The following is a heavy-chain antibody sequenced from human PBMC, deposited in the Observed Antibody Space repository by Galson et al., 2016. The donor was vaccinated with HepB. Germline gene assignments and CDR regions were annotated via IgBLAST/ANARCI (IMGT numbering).Heavy chain of an antibody. J-gene: IGHJ4*02. CDR2: ISPDGSTK. CDR1: GFTLSCCW. V-gene: IGHV3-7*03. D-gene: IGHD1-7*01. Sequence: SLRLSCAASGFTLSCCWMSWVRQTPGKGLEWVANISPDGSTKYYVDSARGRFTISRDNVKNEIYIELNYLRAGDTAIYYCARGEAGDWNFGGQGILVTVSS. CDR3: ARGEAGDWNF.